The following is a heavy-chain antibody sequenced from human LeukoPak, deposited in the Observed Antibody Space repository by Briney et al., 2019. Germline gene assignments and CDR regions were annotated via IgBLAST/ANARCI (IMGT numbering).Heavy chain of an antibody. J-gene: IGHJ4*02. CDR3: ARTSGDSSGWYRRYYFDY. D-gene: IGHD6-19*01. Sequence: GASVKVSCKASGYTFTGYYMHWVRQAPGQGLEWMGWINPNSGGTNYAQKLQGRVTMTTDTSTSTAYMELRSLRSDDTAVYYCARTSGDSSGWYRRYYFDYWGQGTLVTVSS. CDR2: INPNSGGT. V-gene: IGHV1-2*02. CDR1: GYTFTGYY.